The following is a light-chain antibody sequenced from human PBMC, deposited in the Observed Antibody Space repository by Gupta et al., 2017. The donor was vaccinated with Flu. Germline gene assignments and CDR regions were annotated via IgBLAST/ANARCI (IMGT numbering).Light chain of an antibody. J-gene: IGLJ2*01. V-gene: IGLV2-14*01. CDR3: SSYTSSSTQV. CDR1: SRDIGGYDY. Sequence: QSALTQPASVSGSPGQSITISCTGTSRDIGGYDYVSWYQQHPGKAPKLMIYEVSNRPSGVSNRFSGSKSGNTASLTISGLQTEDEADYYCSSYTSSSTQVFGGGTKLTVV. CDR2: EVS.